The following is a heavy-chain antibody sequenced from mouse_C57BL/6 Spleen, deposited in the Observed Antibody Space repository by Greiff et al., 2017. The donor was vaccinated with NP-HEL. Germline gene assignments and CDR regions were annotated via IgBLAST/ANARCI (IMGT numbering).Heavy chain of an antibody. CDR1: GYTFTSYW. CDR2: IDPSDSGT. CDR3: ARWNMGYGTFDY. J-gene: IGHJ2*01. V-gene: IGHV1-52*01. Sequence: QVQLQQPGAELVRPGSSVKLSCKASGYTFTSYWMHWVKQRPIQGLEWIGNIDPSDSGTHYNQKFKDKATLTVDKSSSTAYMQLSSLTSEDSAVCYCARWNMGYGTFDYWGQGTTLTVSS. D-gene: IGHD1-1*01.